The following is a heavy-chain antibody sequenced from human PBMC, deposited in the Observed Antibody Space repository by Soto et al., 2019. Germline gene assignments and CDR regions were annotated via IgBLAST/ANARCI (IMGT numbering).Heavy chain of an antibody. J-gene: IGHJ4*02. V-gene: IGHV3-74*01. Sequence: PGGSLRLSCAASGFAFSLYWMHWVRQDPGKGLVWVSRINSDGSGTIYADSVKGRFTISRDNAKNTLYLQMNTLRTEDTAVYYCARDFATHCSGSTCYPYAYWGQGALVTVSS. CDR2: INSDGSGT. D-gene: IGHD2-15*01. CDR1: GFAFSLYW. CDR3: ARDFATHCSGSTCYPYAY.